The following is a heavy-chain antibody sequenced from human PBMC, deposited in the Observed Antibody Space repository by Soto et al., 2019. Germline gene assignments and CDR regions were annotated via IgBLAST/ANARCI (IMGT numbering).Heavy chain of an antibody. Sequence: QVQLVESGGDLVRPGGSLRLSCAASGFTFSDYYMSWIRQAPGKGLEWVSYISSRSRLTNYADSVKGRFTISRDNAKNSLYLQMNSLRAEDSAVYYCARAHSITIVRGVLPKGFDPWGQGTLVTVSS. CDR1: GFTFSDYY. J-gene: IGHJ5*02. CDR3: ARAHSITIVRGVLPKGFDP. D-gene: IGHD3-10*01. V-gene: IGHV3-11*06. CDR2: ISSRSRLT.